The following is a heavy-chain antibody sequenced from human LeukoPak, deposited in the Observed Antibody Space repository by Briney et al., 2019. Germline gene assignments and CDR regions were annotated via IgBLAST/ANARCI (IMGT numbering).Heavy chain of an antibody. V-gene: IGHV4-34*01. CDR2: INHSGST. D-gene: IGHD3-16*02. Sequence: SETLSLTCAVYGGSFSGYYWSWIRQPPGKGLEWIGEINHSGSTNYNPSLKSRVAISVDTSKNQFSLKLSSVTAADTAVYYCARGQPNYDYVWGSYRYSVGYFDYWGQGTLVTVSS. J-gene: IGHJ4*02. CDR3: ARGQPNYDYVWGSYRYSVGYFDY. CDR1: GGSFSGYY.